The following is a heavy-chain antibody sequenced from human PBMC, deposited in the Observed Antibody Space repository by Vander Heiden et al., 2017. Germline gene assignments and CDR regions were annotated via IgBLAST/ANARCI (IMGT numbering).Heavy chain of an antibody. D-gene: IGHD3-22*01. CDR2: IGSKAYGGTT. CDR1: GFTVGAYA. J-gene: IGHJ4*02. V-gene: IGHV3-49*05. Sequence: PLVESGGGLVKPGRSLRLSCRASGFTVGAYAMSWFRQAPGKGLEWVGFIGSKAYGGTTEYAASVKGRFTISRDDSKSIAYLQMNSLKTEDTAVYYCSLKYYYDSSGFSHFDYWGQGTLVTVSS. CDR3: SLKYYYDSSGFSHFDY.